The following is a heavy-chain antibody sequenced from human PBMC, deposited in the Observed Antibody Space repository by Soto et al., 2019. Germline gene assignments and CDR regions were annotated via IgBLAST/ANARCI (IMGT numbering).Heavy chain of an antibody. CDR2: ISAYNGNT. CDR3: ARCSGSYYNTLPAAFDI. D-gene: IGHD3-10*02. CDR1: GYTFTSYG. Sequence: ASVKVSFKASGYTFTSYGISWVRQAPGQGLEWMGWISAYNGNTNYAQKLQGRVTMTTDTSTSTAYMELRSLRSDDTAVYYCARCSGSYYNTLPAAFDIWGQGTMVTVSS. J-gene: IGHJ3*02. V-gene: IGHV1-18*01.